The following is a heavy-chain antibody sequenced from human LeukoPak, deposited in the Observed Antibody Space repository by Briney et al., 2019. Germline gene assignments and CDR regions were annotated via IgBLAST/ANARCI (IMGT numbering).Heavy chain of an antibody. CDR3: AKDISGTYYYMDV. CDR1: GFTFSSYG. J-gene: IGHJ6*03. V-gene: IGHV3-30*18. CDR2: ISYDGSNK. D-gene: IGHD3-10*01. Sequence: GGSLRLSCAASGFTFSSYGMHWVRQAPGKGLEWVAVISYDGSNKYYADSVKGRFTISRDNSKNTLYLQMNSLGAEDTAVYYCAKDISGTYYYMDVWGKGTTVTVSS.